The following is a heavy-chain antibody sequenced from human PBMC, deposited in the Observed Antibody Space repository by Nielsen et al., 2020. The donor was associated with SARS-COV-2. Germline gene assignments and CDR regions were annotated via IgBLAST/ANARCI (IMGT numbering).Heavy chain of an antibody. Sequence: GGSLRLSCAASGFTFSSYGMHWVRQAPGKGLEWVAVIWYDGSNKYYADSVKGRFTISRDNSKNTLYLQMNSLRAEDTAVYYCARAPISAHAFDIWGQGTMVTVSS. CDR3: ARAPISAHAFDI. CDR2: IWYDGSNK. CDR1: GFTFSSYG. J-gene: IGHJ3*02. V-gene: IGHV3-33*08. D-gene: IGHD6-6*01.